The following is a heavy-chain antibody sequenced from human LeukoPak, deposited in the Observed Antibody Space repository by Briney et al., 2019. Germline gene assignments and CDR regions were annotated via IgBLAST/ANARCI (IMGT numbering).Heavy chain of an antibody. J-gene: IGHJ4*02. CDR3: ARLVAGAGITY. CDR2: IYSGGST. Sequence: GGSLRLSCAASGFTVSSNYMSWVRHAPGKGLEWVSVIYSGGSTYYADSVKGRFTISRDSSKNTLYLQMNSLRAEDTAVYYCARLVAGAGITYWGQGTLVTVSS. CDR1: GFTVSSNY. D-gene: IGHD6-19*01. V-gene: IGHV3-53*01.